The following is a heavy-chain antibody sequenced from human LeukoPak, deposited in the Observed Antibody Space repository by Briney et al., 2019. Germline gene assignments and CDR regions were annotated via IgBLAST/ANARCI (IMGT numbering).Heavy chain of an antibody. D-gene: IGHD1-26*01. J-gene: IGHJ4*02. Sequence: GGSLRLSCAASGFTFDDYGMSWVRQAPGKGLVWVSRINTDGSHTNYADSVKGRFTFSRDNAKNTLYLQMNSLRVEDTAVYYCARIKVGATGIDYWGQGTLVTVSS. CDR3: ARIKVGATGIDY. CDR2: INTDGSHT. CDR1: GFTFDDYG. V-gene: IGHV3-74*01.